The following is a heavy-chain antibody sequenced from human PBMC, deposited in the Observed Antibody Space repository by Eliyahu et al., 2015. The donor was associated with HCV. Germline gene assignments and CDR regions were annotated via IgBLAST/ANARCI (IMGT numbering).Heavy chain of an antibody. CDR1: GFTFSGSA. V-gene: IGHV3-73*02. CDR2: IRSKANSYAT. J-gene: IGHJ6*02. Sequence: EVQLVESGGGLVQPGGSLKLSCAASGFTFSGSAMHWVRQASGKGLEWVGRIRSKANSYATAYAASVKGRFTISRDDSKNTAYLQMNSLKTEDTAVYYCTSLTVPYYYYYGMDVWGQGTTVTVSS. CDR3: TSLTVPYYYYYGMDV. D-gene: IGHD2/OR15-2a*01.